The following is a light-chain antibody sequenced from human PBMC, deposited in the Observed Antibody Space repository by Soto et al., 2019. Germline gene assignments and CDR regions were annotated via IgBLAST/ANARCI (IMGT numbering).Light chain of an antibody. Sequence: QSVLTQPPSASEAPRQRVTISCSGSSSNIGNNAVNWYQQLPGKAPKLLIYYDDLLPSGVSDRFSGSKSGTSASLAISGLQSEDEADYYCAAWYDSLNGYFFGTGTKLTVL. V-gene: IGLV1-36*01. CDR3: AAWYDSLNGYF. CDR2: YDD. CDR1: SSNIGNNA. J-gene: IGLJ1*01.